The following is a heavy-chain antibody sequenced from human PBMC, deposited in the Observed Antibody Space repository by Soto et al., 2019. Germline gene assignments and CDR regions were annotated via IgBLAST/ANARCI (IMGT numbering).Heavy chain of an antibody. CDR1: GFTFSTYA. J-gene: IGHJ4*02. CDR3: AKVEISGWLFDY. Sequence: GGSLRLSCAASGFTFSTYAMSWVRQAPGKGLEWVSGFSGSDGNTYYADPVKGRFTISRDNSKNTLYLQMNSLRAEDTAVYYCAKVEISGWLFDYWGQGTLVTVPQ. D-gene: IGHD6-19*01. V-gene: IGHV3-23*01. CDR2: FSGSDGNT.